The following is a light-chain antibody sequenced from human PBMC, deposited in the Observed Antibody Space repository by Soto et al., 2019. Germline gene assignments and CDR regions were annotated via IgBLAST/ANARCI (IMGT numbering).Light chain of an antibody. Sequence: DIQMTPSPSSLCISXGDRVTISXXASQSISNWLAWYQQTLGKAAKLLIYDASTLESGVPGRFSGSGVGTHFTLTISGLQPEDFATYHCQHYNSYSRAFGQGTKVDIK. CDR2: DAS. J-gene: IGKJ1*01. CDR3: QHYNSYSRA. V-gene: IGKV1-5*01. CDR1: QSISNW.